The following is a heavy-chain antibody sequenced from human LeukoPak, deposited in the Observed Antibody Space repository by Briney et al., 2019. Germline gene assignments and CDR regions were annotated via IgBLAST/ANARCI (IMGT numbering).Heavy chain of an antibody. J-gene: IGHJ3*02. CDR1: GYTFTSYY. CDR3: ARYGFSSVWQGGWHAFDI. V-gene: IGHV1-46*01. CDR2: INPTSGDT. Sequence: ASVKVPCKASGYTFTSYYVHWVRQAPGQGLQWMGIINPTSGDTNYAQKFQGRVTMTRDMSTSTVYMELSSLKSEDTAVYYCARYGFSSVWQGGWHAFDIWGHGTMVIVSS. D-gene: IGHD6-25*01.